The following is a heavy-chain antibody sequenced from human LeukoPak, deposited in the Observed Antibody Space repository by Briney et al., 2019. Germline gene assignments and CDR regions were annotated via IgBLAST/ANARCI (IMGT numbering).Heavy chain of an antibody. J-gene: IGHJ6*02. CDR3: AREAVAGGSGSNYYYYGVDV. CDR1: GGYISSYY. V-gene: IGHV4-59*01. Sequence: SETLSLTCTVSGGYISSYYWSWIRQPPGKGLEWIGFISYSGSTSYNPSLKSRVTISVDTSKNHFSLKLSAVTAADTAVYYCAREAVAGGSGSNYYYYGVDVWGQGTTVTVSS. CDR2: ISYSGST. D-gene: IGHD3-10*01.